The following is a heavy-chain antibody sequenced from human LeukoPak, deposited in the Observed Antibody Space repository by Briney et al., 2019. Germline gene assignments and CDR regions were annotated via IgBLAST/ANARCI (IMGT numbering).Heavy chain of an antibody. D-gene: IGHD4-17*01. CDR3: ARAVSTALDY. Sequence: GGSLRLSCAASGFTFSSYWMSWVRQAPGKGVEWVANIKQDGSEKYYVDSVKGRFTISRDNAKNSLYLQMNSLRDDDTAVYYCARAVSTALDYWGRGTLVTVSS. CDR1: GFTFSSYW. V-gene: IGHV3-7*01. J-gene: IGHJ4*02. CDR2: IKQDGSEK.